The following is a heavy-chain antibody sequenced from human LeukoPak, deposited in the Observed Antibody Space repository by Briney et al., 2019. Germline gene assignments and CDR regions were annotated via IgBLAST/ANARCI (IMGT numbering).Heavy chain of an antibody. CDR2: IIPILGIA. CDR3: ARDLTSTIAARGSFDI. V-gene: IGHV1-69*04. J-gene: IGHJ3*02. Sequence: SVKVSCKASGGTFSSFAITWVRPAPGQGLEWMGRIIPILGIANYAQKFQGAVTITADTSTSTDYMELSSSRSEDTAVYYCARDLTSTIAARGSFDIWGQGTLVTVSS. D-gene: IGHD6-6*01. CDR1: GGTFSSFA.